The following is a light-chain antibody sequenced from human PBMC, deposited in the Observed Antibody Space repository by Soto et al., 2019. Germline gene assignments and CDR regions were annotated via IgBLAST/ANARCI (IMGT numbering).Light chain of an antibody. CDR2: AAS. Sequence: ETVMTQSPATLSVSPGERATLSCRASQSISSKLAWYKRKPGQAPRLLIYAASTMATGIPSRFSGSGSGTEFTLTISSLQSEDFAVYYCQHYNNWPPKYTFGQGTELEIK. V-gene: IGKV3-15*01. CDR1: QSISSK. J-gene: IGKJ2*01. CDR3: QHYNNWPPKYT.